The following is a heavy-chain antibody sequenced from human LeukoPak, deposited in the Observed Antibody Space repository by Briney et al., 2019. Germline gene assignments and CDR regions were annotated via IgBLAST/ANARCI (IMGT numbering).Heavy chain of an antibody. V-gene: IGHV3-33*01. CDR2: IWYDGSNK. CDR1: GFTLSSYG. J-gene: IGHJ4*02. CDR3: ARDGPGRVSPDY. D-gene: IGHD6-13*01. Sequence: GGSLRLFCAASGFTLSSYGMHWVRQAPGKGLEWVAVIWYDGSNKYYADSVKGRFTISRDNSKNTLYLQMNSLRAEDTAVYYCARDGPGRVSPDYWGQGTLVTVSS.